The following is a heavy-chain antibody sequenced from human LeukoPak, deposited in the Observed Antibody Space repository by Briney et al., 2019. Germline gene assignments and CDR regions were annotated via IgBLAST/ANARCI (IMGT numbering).Heavy chain of an antibody. J-gene: IGHJ6*04. CDR3: ARDDCSSTSCAPMDV. Sequence: GASVTVSYKASGGTFSSYAISWVRQAPGQGLEGMGGIIPIFGTANYAQKFQGRVTITTDESRSTAYMELSSLRSEDTAVYYCARDDCSSTSCAPMDVWGKGTTVTVSS. V-gene: IGHV1-69*05. CDR2: IIPIFGTA. CDR1: GGTFSSYA. D-gene: IGHD2-2*01.